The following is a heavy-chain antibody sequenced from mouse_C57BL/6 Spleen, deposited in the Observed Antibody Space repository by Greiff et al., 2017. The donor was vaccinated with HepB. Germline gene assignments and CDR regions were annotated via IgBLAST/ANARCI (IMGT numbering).Heavy chain of an antibody. CDR3: ARGDDGYYVVDY. J-gene: IGHJ2*01. Sequence: VQLKESGPGLVKPSQSLSLTCSVTGYSITSGYYWNWIRQFPGNKLEWMGYISYDGSNNYNPSLKNRISITRDTSKNQFFLKLNSVTTEDTATYYCARGDDGYYVVDYWGQGTTLTVSS. CDR1: GYSITSGYY. CDR2: ISYDGSN. V-gene: IGHV3-6*01. D-gene: IGHD2-3*01.